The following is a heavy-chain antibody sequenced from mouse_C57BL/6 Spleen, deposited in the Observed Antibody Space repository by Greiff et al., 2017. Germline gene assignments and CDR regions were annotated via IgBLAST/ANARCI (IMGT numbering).Heavy chain of an antibody. CDR2: INPNNGGT. CDR3: AREATRASMDY. J-gene: IGHJ4*01. CDR1: GYTFTDYN. V-gene: IGHV1-18*01. Sequence: VQLQQSGPELVKPGASVKIPCKASGYTFTDYNMDWVKQSHGKSLAWIGDINPNNGGTIYNQKFKGKATLTVDKSASTAYMGRRSLTSDVTAVYCCAREATRASMDYWGQGTSVTVSS. D-gene: IGHD3-2*02.